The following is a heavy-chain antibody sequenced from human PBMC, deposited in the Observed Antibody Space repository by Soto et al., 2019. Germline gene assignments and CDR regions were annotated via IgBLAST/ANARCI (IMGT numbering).Heavy chain of an antibody. CDR2: ILYDGSNK. V-gene: IGHV3-33*05. Sequence: QVQLVESGGGVVQPGRSLRLSCAASGFTFSRYGMHWVRQAPGKGLEWVALILYDGSNKYYADSVKGRFTISRDNSKNTLFLQMNSLRAEDTAVYYCARDRNSPGDFDYWGQGTLVTVSS. CDR1: GFTFSRYG. J-gene: IGHJ4*02. CDR3: ARDRNSPGDFDY. D-gene: IGHD4-17*01.